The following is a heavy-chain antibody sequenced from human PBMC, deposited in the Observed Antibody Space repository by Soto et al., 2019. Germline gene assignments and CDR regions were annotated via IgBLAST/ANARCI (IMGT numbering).Heavy chain of an antibody. CDR2: ISGSGGST. CDR1: GFTFSSYA. D-gene: IGHD3-16*01. Sequence: EVQLLESGGGLVQPGGSLRLSCAASGFTFSSYAMSWVRQAPGKGLEWVSAISGSGGSTYYADSVKGPFTISRDNTKNTLDLQMNSLRAEDTAAYYCAKDQEQGLQVGEEKFDPWGQGTLVTVSS. J-gene: IGHJ5*02. V-gene: IGHV3-23*01. CDR3: AKDQEQGLQVGEEKFDP.